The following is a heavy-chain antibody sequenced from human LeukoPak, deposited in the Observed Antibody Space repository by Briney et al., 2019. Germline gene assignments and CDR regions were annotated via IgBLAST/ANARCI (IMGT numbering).Heavy chain of an antibody. J-gene: IGHJ5*02. Sequence: QAGGSLRLSCAASGFRFSNYELDWVRQAPGKGREWVSYISIGGNTRHYADSVKGRFTIYRYNAKDSVYLKMNSLRAEDTAAYFCASLWELTMAWGQGTLVTVSS. D-gene: IGHD3-16*01. CDR2: ISIGGNTR. V-gene: IGHV3-48*03. CDR1: GFRFSNYE. CDR3: ASLWELTMA.